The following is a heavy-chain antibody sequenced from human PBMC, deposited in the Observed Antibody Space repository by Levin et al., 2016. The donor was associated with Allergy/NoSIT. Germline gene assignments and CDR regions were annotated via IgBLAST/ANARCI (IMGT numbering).Heavy chain of an antibody. J-gene: IGHJ6*02. CDR3: AREWGGGRYFDWLLENYYYGMDV. V-gene: IGHV3-48*02. CDR2: ISSSSSTI. D-gene: IGHD3-9*01. Sequence: VRQAPGKGLEWVSYISSSSSTIYYADSVKGRFTISRDNAKNSLYLQMNSLRDEDTAVYYCAREWGGGRYFDWLLENYYYGMDVWGQGTTVTVSS.